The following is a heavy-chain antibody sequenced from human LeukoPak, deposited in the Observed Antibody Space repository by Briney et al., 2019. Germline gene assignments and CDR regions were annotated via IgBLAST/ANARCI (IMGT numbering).Heavy chain of an antibody. J-gene: IGHJ4*02. D-gene: IGHD6-13*01. V-gene: IGHV5-51*01. Sequence: AGESLKISCKGSGYSFTSYWIGWVPQMPGKALEWMGIIYPGTSDTKYSPSFQGQVTISADKSISTAYLQWSSLKASDTAMYYCARRSSSWDRYDNWGQGTLVTVSS. CDR1: GYSFTSYW. CDR3: ARRSSSWDRYDN. CDR2: IYPGTSDT.